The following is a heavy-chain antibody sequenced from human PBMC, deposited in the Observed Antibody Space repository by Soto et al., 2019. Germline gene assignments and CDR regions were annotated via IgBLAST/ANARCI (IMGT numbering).Heavy chain of an antibody. CDR2: IKKDESKK. Sequence: EVRLVESGGGLVQPGGSLRLSCAASGFTFSNYWMTWIRQVPGKGLEWVANIKKDESKKSYLDSVRGRFTISRDNAQNSLYLQMDGLRAEDTALYYCARDVSPGTDSLYRDAFDMWGQGTMVTVSS. CDR1: GFTFSNYW. D-gene: IGHD3-10*01. J-gene: IGHJ3*02. V-gene: IGHV3-7*05. CDR3: ARDVSPGTDSLYRDAFDM.